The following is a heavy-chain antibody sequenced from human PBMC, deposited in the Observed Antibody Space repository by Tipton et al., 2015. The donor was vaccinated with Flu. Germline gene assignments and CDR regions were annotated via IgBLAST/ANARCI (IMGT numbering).Heavy chain of an antibody. V-gene: IGHV4-34*01. J-gene: IGHJ4*02. CDR3: ARQLWGGFDY. CDR2: INHSGST. Sequence: GLVKPSETLPLTCAVYGGSFSGYYWSWIRQPPGKGLGWIGEINHSGSTNYNPSLKSRVTISVDTSKNQFSLKLSSVTAADTAVYYCARQLWGGFDYWGQGTLVTVSS. CDR1: GGSFSGYY. D-gene: IGHD7-27*01.